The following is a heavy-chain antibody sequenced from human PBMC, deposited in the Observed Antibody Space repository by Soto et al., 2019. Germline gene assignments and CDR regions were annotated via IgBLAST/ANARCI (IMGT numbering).Heavy chain of an antibody. CDR2: INPSNGNA. Sequence: GASVKVSCKASGYTFTSYAMHWVRQAPGQRLEWMGIINPSNGNASYSQKFQGRVTITRDTSTSTVYMELSSLRSEDTAVYYCARDRAPGWAFYYGMDVWGQGTAVTVSS. V-gene: IGHV1-3*01. D-gene: IGHD1-26*01. CDR3: ARDRAPGWAFYYGMDV. CDR1: GYTFTSYA. J-gene: IGHJ6*02.